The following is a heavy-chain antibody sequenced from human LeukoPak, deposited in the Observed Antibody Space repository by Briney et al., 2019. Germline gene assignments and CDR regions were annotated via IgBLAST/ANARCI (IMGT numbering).Heavy chain of an antibody. CDR1: GISFSNAW. CDR2: ISGSGDST. V-gene: IGHV3-23*01. Sequence: GGSLRLSCAGSGISFSNAWMSWVRQAPGKGLEWVSGISGSGDSTYYADSVKGRFTISRDNSKNTLYLQMNSLRAEDTAVYYCAKAAGYSYDYYFDYWGQGTLVTVSS. CDR3: AKAAGYSYDYYFDY. D-gene: IGHD5-18*01. J-gene: IGHJ4*02.